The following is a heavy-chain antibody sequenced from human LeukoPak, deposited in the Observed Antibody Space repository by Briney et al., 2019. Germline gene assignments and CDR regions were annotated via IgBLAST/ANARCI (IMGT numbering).Heavy chain of an antibody. V-gene: IGHV3-48*03. CDR1: GFTFSTYE. J-gene: IGHJ5*02. D-gene: IGHD1-1*01. Sequence: GSLRLSCAASGFTFSTYEMNWVRQAPGKGLEWVSYISSSGSMIYYADSVKGRFTVSRDNAKNSLYLQMNSLRAEDTAVYYCARAAGRYAQYNWFDPWGQGTLVTVSS. CDR2: ISSSGSMI. CDR3: ARAAGRYAQYNWFDP.